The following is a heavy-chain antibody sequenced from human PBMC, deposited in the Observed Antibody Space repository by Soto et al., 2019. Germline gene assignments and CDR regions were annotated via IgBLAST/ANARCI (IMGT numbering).Heavy chain of an antibody. CDR1: GYTFTRYG. J-gene: IGHJ6*02. CDR3: ARDQVAYSSSSSAHNYYYGMDV. CDR2: ISAYNGNT. Sequence: QVQLVQSGAEVKKPGASVKVSCKASGYTFTRYGISWVRQAPGQGLEWMGWISAYNGNTNYAQKFQGRVTMTTDTSTSTAYMELRSLRSDDTAVYYCARDQVAYSSSSSAHNYYYGMDVWGQGTTVTVSS. D-gene: IGHD6-6*01. V-gene: IGHV1-18*01.